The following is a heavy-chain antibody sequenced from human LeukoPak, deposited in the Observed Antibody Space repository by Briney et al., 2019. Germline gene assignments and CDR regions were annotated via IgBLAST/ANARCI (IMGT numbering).Heavy chain of an antibody. CDR3: ASGEGYSYGGDYFDY. J-gene: IGHJ4*02. D-gene: IGHD5-18*01. V-gene: IGHV3-21*01. Sequence: GGSLRLSCAASGFTFSSYSMNWVRQAPGKGLEWVSSISSSSSYLYYADSVKGRFTISRDNAKNSLYLQMNSLRAEDTAVYYCASGEGYSYGGDYFDYWGQGTLVTVSS. CDR2: ISSSSSYL. CDR1: GFTFSSYS.